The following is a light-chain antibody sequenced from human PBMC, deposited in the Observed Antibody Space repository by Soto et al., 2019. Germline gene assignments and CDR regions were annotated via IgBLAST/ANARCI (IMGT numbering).Light chain of an antibody. V-gene: IGKV1-5*03. J-gene: IGKJ2*01. CDR1: QSINMW. CDR3: QQYSSYPHT. CDR2: KVS. Sequence: DIQMTQSPSTLSASVGDRVTITCRASQSINMWLAWYQQKPGKAPKLLIYKVSFLESGVPSRLSGSGSGTDFTLTIRSLQPDDSATYYCQQYSSYPHTFGQGTKLAIK.